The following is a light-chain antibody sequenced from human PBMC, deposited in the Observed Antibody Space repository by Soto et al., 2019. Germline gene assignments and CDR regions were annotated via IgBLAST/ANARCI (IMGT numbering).Light chain of an antibody. CDR3: MQALQTPFT. V-gene: IGKV2-28*01. Sequence: DIVMTQSPLSLPVTPGEPASISCRSSQSLLHSNGYNYLDWYLQKPGQSPQLLIYLGSNRSSGVLDRLSGSGSGTDFTLKISRVEAEDVGVYYCMQALQTPFTFGPGTKVDIK. J-gene: IGKJ3*01. CDR2: LGS. CDR1: QSLLHSNGYNY.